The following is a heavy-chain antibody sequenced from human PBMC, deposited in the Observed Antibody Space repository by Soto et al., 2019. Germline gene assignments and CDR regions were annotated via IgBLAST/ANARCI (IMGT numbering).Heavy chain of an antibody. CDR1: GFTFSSYG. CDR2: ISYDGSNK. V-gene: IGHV3-30*18. Sequence: GGSLRLSCAASGFTFSSYGMHWVRQAPGKGLEWVAVISYDGSNKYYADSVKGRFTISRDNSKNTLYLQMNSLRAEDTAVYYCAKDYTDRSVLWGNWGNWFDPWGQGTLVTVSS. CDR3: AKDYTDRSVLWGNWGNWFDP. D-gene: IGHD7-27*01. J-gene: IGHJ5*02.